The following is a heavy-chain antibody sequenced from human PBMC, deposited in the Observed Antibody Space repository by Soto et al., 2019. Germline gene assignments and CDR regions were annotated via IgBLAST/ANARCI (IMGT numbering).Heavy chain of an antibody. CDR1: GFTFSSYG. CDR3: ARDNPLYDSMPQY. CDR2: IWYDGSNK. J-gene: IGHJ4*02. D-gene: IGHD3-22*01. Sequence: GGSLRLSCAASGFTFSSYGMHWVRQAPGKGLEWVAVIWYDGSNKYYADSVKGRFTISRDNSKNTLYLQMNSLRAEDTAVYYCARDNPLYDSMPQYWGKGTPVTVSS. V-gene: IGHV3-33*01.